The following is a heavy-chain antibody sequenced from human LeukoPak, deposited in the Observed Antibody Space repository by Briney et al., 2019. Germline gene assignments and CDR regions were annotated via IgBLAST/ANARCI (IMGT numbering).Heavy chain of an antibody. CDR3: VCLGLGGLSLD. D-gene: IGHD3-16*01. V-gene: IGHV3-21*01. Sequence: GGSLRLSCAASRFTSSSYSMNWVRQAPGKGLEWVSSISSSSSYIYYADSVKGRFTISRDNAKNTLYLQMNSLRVEDTAVYYCVCLGLGGLSLDWGQGTLVTVSS. CDR1: RFTSSSYS. CDR2: ISSSSSYI. J-gene: IGHJ4*02.